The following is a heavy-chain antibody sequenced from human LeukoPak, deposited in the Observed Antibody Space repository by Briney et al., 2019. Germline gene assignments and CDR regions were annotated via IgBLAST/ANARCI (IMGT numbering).Heavy chain of an antibody. CDR2: ISGSGGST. CDR3: AKVFGPMSSGWYLFYYYYMDV. Sequence: PGGTLRLSCAASGFTFSTYGMSWVRQAPGKGLEWVSAISGSGGSTYYADSVKGRFTISRDNSKNTLYLQMNSLRAEDTAVYYCAKVFGPMSSGWYLFYYYYMDVWGKGTTVTISS. V-gene: IGHV3-23*01. CDR1: GFTFSTYG. D-gene: IGHD6-19*01. J-gene: IGHJ6*03.